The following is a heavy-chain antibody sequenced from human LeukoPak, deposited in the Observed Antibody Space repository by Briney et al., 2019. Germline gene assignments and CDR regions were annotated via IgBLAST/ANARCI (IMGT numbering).Heavy chain of an antibody. J-gene: IGHJ5*02. V-gene: IGHV1-69*13. CDR3: ARWHQGYCSSTSCPA. D-gene: IGHD2-2*01. CDR1: GGTFSSYA. CDR2: IIPIFGTA. Sequence: SVKVSCKASGGTFSSYAISWVRQAPGQGLEWMGGIIPIFGTANYAQKSQGRVTITADESTSTAYMELSSLRSEDTAVYYCARWHQGYCSSTSCPAWGQGTLVTTSS.